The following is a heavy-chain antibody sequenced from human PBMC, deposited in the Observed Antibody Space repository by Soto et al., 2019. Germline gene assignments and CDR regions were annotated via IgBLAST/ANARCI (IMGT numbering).Heavy chain of an antibody. D-gene: IGHD6-13*01. Sequence: QVQLVQSGAEVKKAGSSVKVSCKVSGGTFSSYFINWVRQAPGKVLEWVGGIIPVFGTGSYAEQFQGRVTITADESTSTAYMALSRLRSDDTAVYYCARETPSAAAAYYFYGLDVWGQGTTVTVPS. CDR1: GGTFSSYF. CDR2: IIPVFGTG. J-gene: IGHJ6*02. CDR3: ARETPSAAAAYYFYGLDV. V-gene: IGHV1-69*01.